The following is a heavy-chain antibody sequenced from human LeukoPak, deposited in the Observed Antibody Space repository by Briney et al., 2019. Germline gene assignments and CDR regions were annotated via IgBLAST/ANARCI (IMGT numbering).Heavy chain of an antibody. D-gene: IGHD3-10*01. CDR1: GYTFTRYA. Sequence: GASVKVSCKASGYTFTRYAVNWVRQAPGQGLEWMGWISAYNGNTNYAQKLQGRVTMTTDTSTSTAYMELRSLRSDDTAVYYCARVGEVLLWFGELSEGWFDPWGQGTLVTVSS. CDR2: ISAYNGNT. CDR3: ARVGEVLLWFGELSEGWFDP. J-gene: IGHJ5*02. V-gene: IGHV1-18*01.